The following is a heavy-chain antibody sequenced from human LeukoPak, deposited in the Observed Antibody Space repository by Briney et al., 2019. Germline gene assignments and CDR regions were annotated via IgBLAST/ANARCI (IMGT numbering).Heavy chain of an antibody. CDR2: FEPEDGET. J-gene: IGHJ4*02. D-gene: IGHD3-16*01. CDR3: AAGSVMDADYLDY. V-gene: IGHV1-24*01. Sequence: ASVKVSCKVSGFTLTQVSIHWVRQAPGKGLEWMGGFEPEDGETSYAQKFHGRVTMTEDTPTDTAYMELSSLISEDTAVYFCAAGSVMDADYLDYWGQGTLVIVSS. CDR1: GFTLTQVS.